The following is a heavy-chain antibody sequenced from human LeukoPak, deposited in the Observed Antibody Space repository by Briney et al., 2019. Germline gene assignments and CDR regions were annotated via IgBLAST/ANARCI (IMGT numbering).Heavy chain of an antibody. CDR1: GFPFSNLE. V-gene: IGHV3-48*03. CDR3: ARRRGYLDY. J-gene: IGHJ4*02. CDR2: ISSSSSTI. Sequence: GGSLRLSCAASGFPFSNLEMSGARQAPGKGLEGVSYISSSSSTIYYADSVKGRFTISRDIAKHSLYLKMHSLSAGDTDVYYCARRRGYLDYWGQGTLVTVSS. D-gene: IGHD3-10*01.